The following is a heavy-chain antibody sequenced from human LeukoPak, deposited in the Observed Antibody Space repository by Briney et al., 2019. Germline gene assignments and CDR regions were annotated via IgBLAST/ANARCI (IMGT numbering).Heavy chain of an antibody. V-gene: IGHV3-7*03. CDR2: IKEDGSEK. CDR3: ARLYSAVYYGDAFDK. Sequence: GGSLRLSCSVSGFTFSSFWMTWVRQAPGKGLEWVAKIKEDGSEKYYVDSAKGRFTVSRDNVRNSLFLQMNSLRVEDTATYYCARLYSAVYYGDAFDKWGQGTMVTVSS. J-gene: IGHJ3*02. CDR1: GFTFSSFW. D-gene: IGHD5-12*01.